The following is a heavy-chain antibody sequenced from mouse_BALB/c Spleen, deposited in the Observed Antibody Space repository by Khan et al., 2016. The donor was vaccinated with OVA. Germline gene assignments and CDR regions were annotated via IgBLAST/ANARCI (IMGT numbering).Heavy chain of an antibody. Sequence: VQLKESGGDFVRPGGSLKLSCAASGFTFSTYGMSWVRQTPDKRLEWVATINTGGAYTYYPDTVKGRFTISRDNAKNTLYLQLSSLKSEDTAMYYCARLAYYYNSEGFAYWGRGTLVTVSA. D-gene: IGHD1-1*01. J-gene: IGHJ3*01. CDR1: GFTFSTYG. CDR3: ARLAYYYNSEGFAY. V-gene: IGHV5-6*01. CDR2: INTGGAYT.